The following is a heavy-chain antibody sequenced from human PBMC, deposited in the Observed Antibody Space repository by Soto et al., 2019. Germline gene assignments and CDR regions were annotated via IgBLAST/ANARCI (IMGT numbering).Heavy chain of an antibody. CDR2: SRNRDRSYTT. D-gene: IGHD3-3*01. Sequence: EVQLVESGGGLVQPGGSLRLSCAASGFTFSDHCMDWFRQAPGKGLEWVGRSRNRDRSYTTEYAASVKGRFTISRDDSKNSLCLQMNSLNTEDTALYYCARDDIWGTYHWSGGHWGQGTLVNVSS. V-gene: IGHV3-72*01. J-gene: IGHJ4*02. CDR1: GFTFSDHC. CDR3: ARDDIWGTYHWSGGH.